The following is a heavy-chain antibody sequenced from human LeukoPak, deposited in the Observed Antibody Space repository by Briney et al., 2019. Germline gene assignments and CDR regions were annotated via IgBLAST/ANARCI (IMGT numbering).Heavy chain of an antibody. D-gene: IGHD6-6*01. J-gene: IGHJ4*02. Sequence: ASVKVSCKASGYDFINYGISWVRQAPGQGLEWMRWRSIYNGNTDYKLQGRVTMTTDTSTSTAYMGVRSLRSDDTAVYYCARGGPFPSGSSSREYYLDYWGQGTLVTVSS. V-gene: IGHV1-18*01. CDR1: GYDFINYG. CDR2: RSIYNGNT. CDR3: ARGGPFPSGSSSREYYLDY.